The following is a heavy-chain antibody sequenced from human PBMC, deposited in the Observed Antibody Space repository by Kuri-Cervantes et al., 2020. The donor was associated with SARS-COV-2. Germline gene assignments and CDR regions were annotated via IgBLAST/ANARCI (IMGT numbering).Heavy chain of an antibody. J-gene: IGHJ6*02. CDR2: ISKTTGTI. D-gene: IGHD4-17*01. Sequence: GESLKISCAASGFTFSRSWMHWVCQAPGKGLDWVAYISKTTGTIYYADSVKGRFTISRDNAKNSLFLQMSSLRAEDTAVYYCARDMGFRNGDYVYYGTDVWGQGTTVTVSS. CDR3: ARDMGFRNGDYVYYGTDV. V-gene: IGHV3-48*01. CDR1: GFTFSRSW.